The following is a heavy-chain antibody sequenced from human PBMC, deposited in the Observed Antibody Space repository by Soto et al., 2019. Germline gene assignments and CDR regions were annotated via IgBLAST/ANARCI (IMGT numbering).Heavy chain of an antibody. D-gene: IGHD3-10*01. CDR3: TAQTGDYYGSGSLDYYYGMDV. CDR1: GFTFGDYA. J-gene: IGHJ6*02. Sequence: PGGSLSLSCTASGFTFGDYAISWLRQAPGQGKEWVGIIRSKAYGETKEYAASVKGRFTISRDDSKSIAYPKMNSMNTEDTAVYYCTAQTGDYYGSGSLDYYYGMDVWGQGTTVTVSS. CDR2: IRSKAYGETK. V-gene: IGHV3-49*03.